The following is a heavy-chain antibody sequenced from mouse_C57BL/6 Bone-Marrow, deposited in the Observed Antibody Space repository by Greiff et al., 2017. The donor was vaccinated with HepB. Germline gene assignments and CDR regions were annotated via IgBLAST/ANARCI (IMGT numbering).Heavy chain of an antibody. CDR1: GYTFTSYW. CDR2: IYPGSGST. D-gene: IGHD3-3*01. CDR3: ARGGPYYYAMDY. J-gene: IGHJ4*01. Sequence: QVQLQQPGAELVKPGASVKMSCKASGYTFTSYWITWVKQRPGQGLEWIGDIYPGSGSTNYNEKFKSKATLTVDTSSSTAYMQLSSLTSEDAAVYYCARGGPYYYAMDYWGQGTSVTVSS. V-gene: IGHV1-55*01.